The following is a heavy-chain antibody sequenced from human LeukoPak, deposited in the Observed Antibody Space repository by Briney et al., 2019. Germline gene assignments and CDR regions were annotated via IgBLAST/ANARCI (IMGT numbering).Heavy chain of an antibody. D-gene: IGHD3-22*01. CDR1: GFTFNRDW. CDR3: VRRYYESHVYDHHFDF. CDR2: ISDDGSIT. J-gene: IGHJ4*02. Sequence: GGSLRLSCAASGFTFNRDWMHWVRQAPGKGLVWVSRISDDGSITTYADSVQGRFTISRDNAKSTVFLQVNSLRVEDTAVCFCVRRYYESHVYDHHFDFWGQGILVTVSS. V-gene: IGHV3-74*03.